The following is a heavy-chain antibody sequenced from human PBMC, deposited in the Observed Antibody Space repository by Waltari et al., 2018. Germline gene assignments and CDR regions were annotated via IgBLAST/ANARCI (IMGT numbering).Heavy chain of an antibody. V-gene: IGHV4-39*01. D-gene: IGHD5-18*01. Sequence: QLQLQESGPGLVTPSETLSLTCTVSGGSISSSSYYWGWIRQPPGKGLEWIGSIYYSGSTYYNPSLKSRVTISVDTSKNQFSLKLSSVTAADTAVYYCARQQDTAKLDYWGQGTLVTVSS. CDR2: IYYSGST. J-gene: IGHJ4*02. CDR3: ARQQDTAKLDY. CDR1: GGSISSSSYY.